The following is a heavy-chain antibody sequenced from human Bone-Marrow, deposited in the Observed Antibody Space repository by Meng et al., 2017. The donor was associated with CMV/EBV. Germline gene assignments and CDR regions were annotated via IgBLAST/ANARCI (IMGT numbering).Heavy chain of an antibody. V-gene: IGHV4-39*07. J-gene: IGHJ4*02. CDR3: ARDLIAASGKKGFDY. Sequence: GSLRLSCTVSGDSISSSFFYWGWIRQPPGKGLEWIGSIFYNGNTFYNPSLWGRVTISVGTSKKHFSLRLSSVTAADTAVYYCARDLIAASGKKGFDYWGQGTRVTGYS. CDR1: GDSISSSFFY. CDR2: IFYNGNT. D-gene: IGHD6-13*01.